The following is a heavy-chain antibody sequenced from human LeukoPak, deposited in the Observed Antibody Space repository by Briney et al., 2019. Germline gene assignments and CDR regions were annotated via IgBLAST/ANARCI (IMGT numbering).Heavy chain of an antibody. CDR1: GFTFNTYA. CDR3: AKEQKRIFGVIHFDY. V-gene: IGHV3-23*01. CDR2: ISASGINT. D-gene: IGHD3-3*01. Sequence: AGGSLRLSCAASGFTFNTYAMGWVRQAPGKGLEWVSTISASGINTYYADSVKGRFTISRDNSKNTLSLQMNSLRVEDTAVYYCAKEQKRIFGVIHFDYWGQGSLVSVSS. J-gene: IGHJ4*02.